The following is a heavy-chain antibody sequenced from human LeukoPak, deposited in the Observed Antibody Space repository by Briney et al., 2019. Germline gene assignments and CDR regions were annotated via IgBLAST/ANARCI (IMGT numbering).Heavy chain of an antibody. CDR2: INPNSGGT. J-gene: IGHJ4*02. Sequence: ASVKVSCKVSVYTLTELSMHWVRQAPGQGLEWMGWINPNSGGTNYAQKFQGRVTMTRDTSISTAYMELSRLRSDDTAVYYCARSLLIRDNYDREHSYGYWGQGTLVTVSS. D-gene: IGHD3-22*01. CDR1: VYTLTELS. V-gene: IGHV1-2*02. CDR3: ARSLLIRDNYDREHSYGY.